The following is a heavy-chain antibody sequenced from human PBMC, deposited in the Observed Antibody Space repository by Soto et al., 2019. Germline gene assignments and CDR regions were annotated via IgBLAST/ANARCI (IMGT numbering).Heavy chain of an antibody. CDR1: GYTFTSYA. J-gene: IGHJ4*02. CDR2: INAGNGNT. Sequence: QVQLVQSGAEVKKPGASVKVSCKASGYTFTSYAMHWVRQAPGQRLEWMGWINAGNGNTKYSQKFQGRVTITRDTAASRAYMERSSLRSEGTAVYYCSGGGGYCSSTSCPVGTLRYWGQGTLVTVSS. D-gene: IGHD2-2*01. CDR3: SGGGGYCSSTSCPVGTLRY. V-gene: IGHV1-3*01.